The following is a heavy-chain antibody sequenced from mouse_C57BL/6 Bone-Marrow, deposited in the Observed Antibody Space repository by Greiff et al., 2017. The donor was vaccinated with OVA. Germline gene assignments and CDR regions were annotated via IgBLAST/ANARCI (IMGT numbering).Heavy chain of an antibody. V-gene: IGHV1-50*01. CDR3: ARLGRGAMDY. CDR2: IDPSDSYT. CDR1: GYTFTSYW. J-gene: IGHJ4*01. Sequence: VQLQQPGAELVKPGASVKLSCKASGYTFTSYWMQWVKQRPGQGLEWIGEIDPSDSYTNYNQKFKGKATLTVDTSSSTAYMQLSSLTSEDSVVYYCARLGRGAMDYWGQGTSVTVSS. D-gene: IGHD4-1*01.